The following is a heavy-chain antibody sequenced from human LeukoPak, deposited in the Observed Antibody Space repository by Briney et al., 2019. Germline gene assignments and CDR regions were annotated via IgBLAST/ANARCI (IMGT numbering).Heavy chain of an antibody. CDR1: GFTFSSYG. CDR2: IWYDGSNK. Sequence: GGSLRLSCAASGFTFSSYGMHWVRQAPGKGLEWVAVIWYDGSNKYYADSVKGRFTISRDNSKNTLYLQMNSLRVEDTAVYYCARASSGWSHDLYYFDYWGQGTLVTVSS. J-gene: IGHJ4*02. CDR3: ARASSGWSHDLYYFDY. D-gene: IGHD6-19*01. V-gene: IGHV3-33*01.